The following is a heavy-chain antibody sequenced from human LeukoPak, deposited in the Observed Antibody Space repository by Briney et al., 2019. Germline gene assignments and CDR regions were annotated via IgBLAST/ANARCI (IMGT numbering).Heavy chain of an antibody. Sequence: SETLSLTCTVSGGSISSSSYYWGWIRQPPGKGLEWMGSIYYIGSTYYNPSLKSRVTISVDTSRNQFSLKLSSVTAADTAVYYCARRPRGYHWYFDLWGRGTLVTVSS. J-gene: IGHJ2*01. CDR2: IYYIGST. CDR3: ARRPRGYHWYFDL. V-gene: IGHV4-39*01. CDR1: GGSISSSSYY. D-gene: IGHD5-12*01.